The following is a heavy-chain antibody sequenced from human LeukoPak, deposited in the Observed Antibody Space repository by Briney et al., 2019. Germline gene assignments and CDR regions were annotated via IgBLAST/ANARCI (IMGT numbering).Heavy chain of an antibody. V-gene: IGHV4-34*01. CDR2: INHSGST. J-gene: IGHJ5*02. CDR3: ARADYCSSTSCYNPPYNWFDP. CDR1: GGSFGGYY. D-gene: IGHD2-2*02. Sequence: PSETLSLTCAVYGGSFGGYYWSWIRQPPGKGLEWIGEINHSGSTNYNPSLKSRVTISVDTSKNQFSLKLSSVTAADTAVYYCARADYCSSTSCYNPPYNWFDPWGQGTLVTVSS.